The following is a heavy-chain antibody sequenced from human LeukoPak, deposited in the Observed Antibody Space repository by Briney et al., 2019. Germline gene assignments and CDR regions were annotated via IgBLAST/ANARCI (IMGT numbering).Heavy chain of an antibody. CDR2: IKSRTDGGTT. D-gene: IGHD2-2*01. CDR3: TTDIVVVPAAGGKSAFDY. CDR1: GFTFSNAW. Sequence: GGSLRLSCAASGFTFSNAWMSWVRQAPGKGLEWVGRIKSRTDGGTTDYAAPVKGRFTISRDDSKNTLYLQMNSPKTEDTAVYYCTTDIVVVPAAGGKSAFDYWGQGTLVTVSS. J-gene: IGHJ4*02. V-gene: IGHV3-15*01.